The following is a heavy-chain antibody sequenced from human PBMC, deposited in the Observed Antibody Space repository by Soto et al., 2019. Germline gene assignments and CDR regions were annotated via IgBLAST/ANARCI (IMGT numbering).Heavy chain of an antibody. CDR1: GFTFSSYW. CDR2: INSDGSST. D-gene: IGHD3-22*01. J-gene: IGHJ4*02. CDR3: AIRASYYDSSGYFDC. V-gene: IGHV3-74*01. Sequence: GGSLRLSCAASGFTFSSYWMHWVRQAPGKGLVWVSRINSDGSSTSYADSVKGRFTISRDNAKNTLYLQMNSLRAEDTAVYYCAIRASYYDSSGYFDCWGQGTLVTVSS.